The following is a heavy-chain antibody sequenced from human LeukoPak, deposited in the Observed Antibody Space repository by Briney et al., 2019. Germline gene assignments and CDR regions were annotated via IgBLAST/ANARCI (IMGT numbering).Heavy chain of an antibody. V-gene: IGHV3-33*01. J-gene: IGHJ6*02. CDR3: ARGLQNYYGLDV. CDR2: IWYDGNNK. Sequence: PGRSLRLSCAASGFTFKTYGMHWVRQAPGKGLEWVAVIWYDGNNKYYADSVKGRFTISRDNSKSTQYLQTNTLRVEDTAVYYCARGLQNYYGLDVWGQGTTVTVSS. CDR1: GFTFKTYG.